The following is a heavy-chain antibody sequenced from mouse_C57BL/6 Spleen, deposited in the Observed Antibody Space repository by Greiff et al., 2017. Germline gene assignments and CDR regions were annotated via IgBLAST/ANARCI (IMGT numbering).Heavy chain of an antibody. CDR3: ARDGNYDYFDY. CDR2: IRNKANGYTT. Sequence: EVQLQQSGGGLVQPGGSLSLSCAASGFTFTDYYMSWVRQPPGKALEWLGFIRNKANGYTTEYSASVKGRFTISRDNSQSILYLQMNALRAEDSATYYCARDGNYDYFDYWGQGTTLTVSS. V-gene: IGHV7-3*01. D-gene: IGHD2-1*01. J-gene: IGHJ2*01. CDR1: GFTFTDYY.